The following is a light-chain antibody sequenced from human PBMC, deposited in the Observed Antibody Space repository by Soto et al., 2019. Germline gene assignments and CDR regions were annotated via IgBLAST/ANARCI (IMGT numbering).Light chain of an antibody. CDR1: QSISSY. J-gene: IGKJ1*01. V-gene: IGKV1-39*01. CDR2: AAS. CDR3: QQSYSTPQT. Sequence: DIQMTQYPSSLCASVGDRVTITCRASQSISSYLNWYQQKPGKAPKLLIYAASSLQSGVPSRFSGSGSGTDFTLAISSLQPEDFATYYCQQSYSTPQTFGQGTKVDIK.